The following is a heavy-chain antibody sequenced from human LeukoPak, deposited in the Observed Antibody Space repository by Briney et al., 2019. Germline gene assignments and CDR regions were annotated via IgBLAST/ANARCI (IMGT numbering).Heavy chain of an antibody. CDR3: ARDKWELLSWFDP. Sequence: AGGSLRLSCAASGFTFRSYWMSWVRQAPGKGLEWVANIKQDGSEKYYVDSVKGRFTISRDNAKNSLYLQMNSLRAEDTAVYYCARDKWELLSWFDPWGQGTLVTVSS. J-gene: IGHJ5*02. CDR2: IKQDGSEK. D-gene: IGHD1-26*01. CDR1: GFTFRSYW. V-gene: IGHV3-7*01.